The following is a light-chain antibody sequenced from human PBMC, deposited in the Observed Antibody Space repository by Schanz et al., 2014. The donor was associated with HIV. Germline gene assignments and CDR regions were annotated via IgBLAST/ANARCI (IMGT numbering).Light chain of an antibody. CDR3: AAWDVLLNGPV. CDR1: SSNIGSNT. J-gene: IGLJ7*01. V-gene: IGLV1-44*01. Sequence: QSVLTQPPSASGTPGQRVTISSSGSSSNIGSNTVNWYQQVPGTAPKLLIYNTHLRPSGVTDRFSGSKSGTSASLTISGLQSEDEADYYCAAWDVLLNGPVFGGGTQLTVL. CDR2: NTH.